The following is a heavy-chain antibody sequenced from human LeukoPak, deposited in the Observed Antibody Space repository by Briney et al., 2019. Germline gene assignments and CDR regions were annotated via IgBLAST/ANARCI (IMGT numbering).Heavy chain of an antibody. V-gene: IGHV3-48*02. CDR2: IGGSSATI. Sequence: PGGSVSLSCASWVFIYSNYNMNGVRQARAKGLEWLSYIGGSSATIYYADSTKGQFTISRDNAKNSLYLQMNSLRDEDTAVYYGARAQYCGGDCSWSFDYWGQGTLVTVSS. J-gene: IGHJ4*02. D-gene: IGHD2-21*02. CDR1: VFIYSNYN. CDR3: ARAQYCGGDCSWSFDY.